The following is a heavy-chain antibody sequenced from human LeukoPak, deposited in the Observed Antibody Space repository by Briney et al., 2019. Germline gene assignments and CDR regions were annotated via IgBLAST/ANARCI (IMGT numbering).Heavy chain of an antibody. Sequence: GGSLRLSYAASGFTFDDYAMHWVRQAPGKGLEWVSGISWNSGRIGYADSVKGRFTISRDNAKNSLYLQMNSLRAEDTALYYCAKDLSSNWYSSDYWGQGTLVTVSS. D-gene: IGHD6-13*01. CDR2: ISWNSGRI. V-gene: IGHV3-9*01. CDR1: GFTFDDYA. CDR3: AKDLSSNWYSSDY. J-gene: IGHJ4*02.